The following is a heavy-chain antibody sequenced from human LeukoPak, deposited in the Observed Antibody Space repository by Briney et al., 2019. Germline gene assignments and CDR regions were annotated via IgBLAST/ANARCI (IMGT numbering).Heavy chain of an antibody. V-gene: IGHV3-11*01. D-gene: IGHD6-25*01. CDR3: ARSIAAADGGVYYYMDV. J-gene: IGHJ6*03. Sequence: GGSLRLSCVASGFTFSDYYMSWIRQAPGKGLEWISYISSSGTTIYYTDSVKGRLTISRDNAKNSLYLQMNSLRAEDTAVYFCARSIAAADGGVYYYMDVWGKGTTVTISS. CDR2: ISSSGTTI. CDR1: GFTFSDYY.